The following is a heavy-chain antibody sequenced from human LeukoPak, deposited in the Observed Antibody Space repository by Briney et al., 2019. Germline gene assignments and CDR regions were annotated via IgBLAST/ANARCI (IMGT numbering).Heavy chain of an antibody. CDR2: IYYSGST. J-gene: IGHJ5*02. CDR3: ARFSGYCSSTSCMTNRYNWFDP. V-gene: IGHV4-30-4*01. CDR1: GGSISSGDYY. Sequence: PSETLSLTCTVSGGSISSGDYYWSWIRQPPGKGLEWIGYIYYSGSTYYNPSLKSRVTISVDTSKNQFSLKLSSVTAADTAVYYCARFSGYCSSTSCMTNRYNWFDPWGQGTLVTVSS. D-gene: IGHD2-2*03.